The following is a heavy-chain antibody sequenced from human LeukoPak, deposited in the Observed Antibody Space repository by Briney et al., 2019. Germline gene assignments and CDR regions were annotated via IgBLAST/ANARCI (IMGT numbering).Heavy chain of an antibody. V-gene: IGHV4-4*07. J-gene: IGHJ6*03. CDR1: GGSISSYY. D-gene: IGHD3-9*01. CDR2: IYTSGST. Sequence: PSETLSLTCTVSGGSISSYYWSWIRQPAGKGLEWIGRIYTSGSTNYNPSLKSRVTMSVDTSKNQFFLKLSSVTAAGTAVYYCARDRYYDILTGYHGKGYYYYMDVWGKGTTVTVSS. CDR3: ARDRYYDILTGYHGKGYYYYMDV.